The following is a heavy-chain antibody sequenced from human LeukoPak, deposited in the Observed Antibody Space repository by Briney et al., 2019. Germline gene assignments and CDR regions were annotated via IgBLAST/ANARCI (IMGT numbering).Heavy chain of an antibody. CDR3: AGDGPHYDIDY. V-gene: IGHV3-66*01. J-gene: IGHJ4*02. CDR1: GLTASHNV. Sequence: GGSLRLSCAASGLTASHNVNNAMSWVRHAPGKGLEWVSGITTSGSTYYADSVKGRFTVSRDNSKNTLYLQMDSLRAEDTAVYYCAGDGPHYDIDYWGQGTRVTVSS. CDR2: ITTSGST. D-gene: IGHD3-9*01.